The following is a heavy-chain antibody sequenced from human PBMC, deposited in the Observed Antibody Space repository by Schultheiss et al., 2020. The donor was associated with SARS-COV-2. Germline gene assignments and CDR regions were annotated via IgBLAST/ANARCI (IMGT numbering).Heavy chain of an antibody. CDR3: ASGRSSDY. V-gene: IGHV3-49*03. D-gene: IGHD1-26*01. CDR2: IRRKTYGGTT. J-gene: IGHJ4*02. CDR1: GFTFGDYA. Sequence: GGSLRLSCTASGFTFGDYAMTWFRQAPGKGLEWVGSIRRKTYGGTTEYAASVKGIFTISRDDSKSITYLQMNSLKTEDTAVYYCASGRSSDYWGQGALVTVSS.